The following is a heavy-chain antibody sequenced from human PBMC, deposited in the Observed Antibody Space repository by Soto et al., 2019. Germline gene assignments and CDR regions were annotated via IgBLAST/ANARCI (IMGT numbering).Heavy chain of an antibody. D-gene: IGHD2-21*02. CDR2: IYHSGST. CDR3: ARGMGRVVVTAEWYFDL. J-gene: IGHJ2*01. V-gene: IGHV4-4*02. CDR1: GGSISSSNW. Sequence: QVQLQESGPGLVKPSGTLSLTCAVSGGSISSSNWWSWVRQPPGKGLEWIGEIYHSGSTNYNPSLNSRVTISVDKSKNQFSLKLSSGTAADTAVYYCARGMGRVVVTAEWYFDLWGRGTLVTVSS.